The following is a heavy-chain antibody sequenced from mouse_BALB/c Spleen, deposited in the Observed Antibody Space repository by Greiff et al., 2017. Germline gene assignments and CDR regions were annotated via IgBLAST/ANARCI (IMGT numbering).Heavy chain of an antibody. CDR1: GYSFTSYY. D-gene: IGHD2-10*02. CDR2: IDPFNGGT. Sequence: VQLQQSGPELMKPGASVKISCKASGYSFTSYYMHWVKQSHGKSLEWIGYIDPFNGGTSYNQKFKGKATLTVDKSSSTAYMHLSSLTSEDSAVYYCARRPRPSFAMDYWGQGTSVTVSS. V-gene: IGHV1S135*01. J-gene: IGHJ4*01. CDR3: ARRPRPSFAMDY.